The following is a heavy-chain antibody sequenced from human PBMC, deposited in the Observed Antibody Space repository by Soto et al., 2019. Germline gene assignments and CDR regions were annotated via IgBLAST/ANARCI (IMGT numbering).Heavy chain of an antibody. Sequence: GASVKVSCKASGYTFTSYGISWVRQAPGQGLEWMGWISAYNGNTNYAQKLQGRVTMTTDTSTSTAYMELRSLRSDDTAVYYCARDWGYYDSSGYCDYWGQGTLVTVSS. J-gene: IGHJ4*02. D-gene: IGHD3-22*01. V-gene: IGHV1-18*01. CDR1: GYTFTSYG. CDR3: ARDWGYYDSSGYCDY. CDR2: ISAYNGNT.